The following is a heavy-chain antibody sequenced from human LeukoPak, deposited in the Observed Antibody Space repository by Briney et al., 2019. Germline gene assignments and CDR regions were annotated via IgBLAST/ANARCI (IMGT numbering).Heavy chain of an antibody. CDR3: ARCDYYDSSGPSDY. CDR2: ISAYNGNT. V-gene: IGHV1-18*01. CDR1: GYTFTNYG. Sequence: GASVKVSCKASGYTFTNYGISWVRQAPGQGLEWMGWISAYNGNTNYAQKLQGRVTMTTDTSTSTAYMELSSLRSEDTAVYYCARCDYYDSSGPSDYWGQGTLVTVSS. J-gene: IGHJ4*02. D-gene: IGHD3-22*01.